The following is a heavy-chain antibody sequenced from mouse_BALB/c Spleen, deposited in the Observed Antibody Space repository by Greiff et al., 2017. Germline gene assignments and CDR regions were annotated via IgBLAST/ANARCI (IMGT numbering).Heavy chain of an antibody. Sequence: EVQLHQSGAELVKPGASVKLSCTASGFNIKDTYMHWVKQRPEQGLEWIGRIDPANGNTKYDPKFQGKATITADTSSNTAYLQLSSLTSEDTAVYYCDGDDGYYEGTWFAYWGQGTLVTVSA. V-gene: IGHV14-3*02. CDR3: DGDDGYYEGTWFAY. J-gene: IGHJ3*01. CDR2: IDPANGNT. CDR1: GFNIKDTY. D-gene: IGHD2-3*01.